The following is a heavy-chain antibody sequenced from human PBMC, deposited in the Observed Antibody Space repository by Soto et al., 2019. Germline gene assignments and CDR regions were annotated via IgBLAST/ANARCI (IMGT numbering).Heavy chain of an antibody. V-gene: IGHV3-66*01. D-gene: IGHD3-16*01. CDR2: IYSGGST. CDR1: GFTFRNYA. J-gene: IGHJ4*02. CDR3: ARDPWAADY. Sequence: GGSLRLSCAASGFTFRNYAMSWFRQAPGKGLEWVSVIYSGGSTFYADSVRGRFTISRDNSKNTVNLQMNSLRAEDTAVYYCARDPWAADYWGQGTLVTVSS.